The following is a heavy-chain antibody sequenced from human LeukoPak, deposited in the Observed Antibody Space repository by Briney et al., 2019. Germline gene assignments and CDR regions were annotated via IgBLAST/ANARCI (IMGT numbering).Heavy chain of an antibody. CDR3: ARGRYGDIVVVPAAILRDNWFDP. J-gene: IGHJ5*02. CDR1: GYTFTIYD. Sequence: ASVKVSCKASGYTFTIYDINWVRQATGQGGEWMGWMNPNRGNTGYAQKFQGRVTMTRNTSISTAYMELSSLRSEDTAVYYCARGRYGDIVVVPAAILRDNWFDPWGQGTLVTVSS. V-gene: IGHV1-8*01. CDR2: MNPNRGNT. D-gene: IGHD2-2*01.